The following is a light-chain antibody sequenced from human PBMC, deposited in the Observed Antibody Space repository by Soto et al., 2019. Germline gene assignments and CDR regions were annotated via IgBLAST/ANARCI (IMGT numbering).Light chain of an antibody. CDR3: QQYNNWWT. V-gene: IGKV3-15*01. Sequence: EILMTQSPATLSVSPGERATLSCRASQSVDSNLAWYQQKPGQAPRLLIYGASTRATGISARFSGSGSGTEFTLTISSLQSEDFGVYYCQQYNNWWTSGQGTKVDI. CDR2: GAS. J-gene: IGKJ1*01. CDR1: QSVDSN.